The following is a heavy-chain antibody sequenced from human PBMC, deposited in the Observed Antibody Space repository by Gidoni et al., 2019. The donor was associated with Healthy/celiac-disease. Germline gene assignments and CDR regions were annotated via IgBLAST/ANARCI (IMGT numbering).Heavy chain of an antibody. CDR3: AKAVGTARYYYYGMDV. J-gene: IGHJ6*02. D-gene: IGHD1-1*01. CDR2: ISGSGGST. V-gene: IGHV3-23*01. CDR1: GFTFSSYA. Sequence: EVQLLESGGGLVQPGGSLRLSCAASGFTFSSYAMRWVRQAPGKELEWVSAISGSGGSTYYADSVKGRFTISRDNSKNTLYLQMNSLRAEDTAVYYCAKAVGTARYYYYGMDVWGQGTTVTVSS.